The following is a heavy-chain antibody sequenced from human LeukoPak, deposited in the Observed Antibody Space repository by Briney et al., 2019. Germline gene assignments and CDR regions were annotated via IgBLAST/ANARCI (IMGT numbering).Heavy chain of an antibody. V-gene: IGHV6-1*01. CDR3: ARSVGSPTSGFEH. J-gene: IGHJ4*02. CDR1: GDSVSNNSAA. Sequence: SQTLSLTFAISGDSVSNNSAAWSWLRQSPSRGLEWLGRTYYRSKWYNDYAVSLKSRITINPDTSKNHFTLQLNSVTPEDTAVYYCARSVGSPTSGFEHWGQGTLVTVSS. CDR2: TYYRSKWYN. D-gene: IGHD1-26*01.